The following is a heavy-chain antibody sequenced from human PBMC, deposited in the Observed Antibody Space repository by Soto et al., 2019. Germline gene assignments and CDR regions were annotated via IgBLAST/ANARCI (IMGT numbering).Heavy chain of an antibody. D-gene: IGHD2-2*01. Sequence: AGGSLRLCCAASGFTFGSYAMHWVRHSPGKGLEWVAVISYDGSNKYYADSVKGRFTISRDNTKNTLYLQMNSLRAEDTAVYYCARELYCSSTSCSADYYYRKDVRGQGTTVTVSS. CDR1: GFTFGSYA. J-gene: IGHJ6*01. CDR2: ISYDGSNK. V-gene: IGHV3-30-3*01. CDR3: ARELYCSSTSCSADYYYRKDV.